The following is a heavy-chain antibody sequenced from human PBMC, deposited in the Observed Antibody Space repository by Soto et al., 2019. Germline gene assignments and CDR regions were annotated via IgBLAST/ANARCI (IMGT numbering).Heavy chain of an antibody. D-gene: IGHD4-17*01. CDR3: ARGFDYGDYFDY. Sequence: GASVKVSCKASGYTFTSYAMHWVRQAPGQRLEWMGWINAGNGNTKYSQKFQGRVTITRDTSASTAYMELSSLRSEDTAVYYCARGFDYGDYFDYWDQGTLVTVSS. CDR1: GYTFTSYA. CDR2: INAGNGNT. J-gene: IGHJ4*02. V-gene: IGHV1-3*01.